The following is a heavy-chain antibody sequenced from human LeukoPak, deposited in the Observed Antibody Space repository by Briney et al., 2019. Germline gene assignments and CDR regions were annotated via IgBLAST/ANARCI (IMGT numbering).Heavy chain of an antibody. J-gene: IGHJ4*02. V-gene: IGHV4-4*02. D-gene: IGHD4/OR15-4a*01. Sequence: PSETLSPTCAVSGVSISSSNWWSWVRQPLGKGLEWIGEIYHSGSTNYNPSLRSRVTISVDKPKNQFSLKLSSVTAADTAVYYCASKDDYYFNYWGQGTLVTVSS. CDR3: ASKDDYYFNY. CDR2: IYHSGST. CDR1: GVSISSSNW.